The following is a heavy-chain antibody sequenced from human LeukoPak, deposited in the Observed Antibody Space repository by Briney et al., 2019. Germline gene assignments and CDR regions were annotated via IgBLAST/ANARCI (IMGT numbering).Heavy chain of an antibody. CDR1: GGSISSSNW. CDR2: IYHSGST. V-gene: IGHV4-4*02. Sequence: SETLSLTCAVSGGSISSSNWWSWVRQPPGRGLEWIGEIYHSGSTNYNPSLKSRVTISVDTSKNQFSLKLSSVTAADTAVYYCARHIRAAAGTIDYWGQGTLVTVSS. J-gene: IGHJ4*02. CDR3: ARHIRAAAGTIDY. D-gene: IGHD6-13*01.